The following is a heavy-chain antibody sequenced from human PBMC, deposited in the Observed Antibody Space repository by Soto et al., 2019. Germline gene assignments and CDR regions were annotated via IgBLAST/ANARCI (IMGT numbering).Heavy chain of an antibody. Sequence: EVQLLESGGGLVQPGGSLRLSCAASGFTFSSYAMSWVRQAPGKGLESVSAISGSGGSTYYAGCVKGRLTISRDNSKNTLYLQMNSLRAEDTAVYYCAKSQAATPQLNDYWGQGTLVPVSS. D-gene: IGHD2-15*01. J-gene: IGHJ4*02. CDR3: AKSQAATPQLNDY. CDR1: GFTFSSYA. V-gene: IGHV3-23*01. CDR2: ISGSGGST.